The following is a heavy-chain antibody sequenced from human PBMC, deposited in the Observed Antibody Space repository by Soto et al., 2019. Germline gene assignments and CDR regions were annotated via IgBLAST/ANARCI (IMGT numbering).Heavy chain of an antibody. CDR3: ARLLVGATDWFDP. J-gene: IGHJ5*02. CDR2: IIPIFGTA. V-gene: IGHV1-69*06. CDR1: GGTFSSYA. D-gene: IGHD1-26*01. Sequence: SVKVSCKASGGTFSSYAISWVRQAPGQGLEWMGGIIPIFGTANYAQKFQGRVTITADKSTSTAYMELSSLRSEDTAVYYCARLLVGATDWFDPWGQGTLVTVSS.